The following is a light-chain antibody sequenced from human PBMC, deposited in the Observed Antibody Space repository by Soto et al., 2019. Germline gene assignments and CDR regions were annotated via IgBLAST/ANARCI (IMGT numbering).Light chain of an antibody. CDR3: QQSYSTPT. Sequence: DIQMTQSPSSLSASVEDRVTITCRASQSISSYLNWYQQKPGKAPKLLIYAASSLQSGVPSRFSGSGSGTDFTLTISSLQHEDFATYYCQQSYSTPTFGGGTKVDIK. J-gene: IGKJ4*01. CDR2: AAS. V-gene: IGKV1-39*01. CDR1: QSISSY.